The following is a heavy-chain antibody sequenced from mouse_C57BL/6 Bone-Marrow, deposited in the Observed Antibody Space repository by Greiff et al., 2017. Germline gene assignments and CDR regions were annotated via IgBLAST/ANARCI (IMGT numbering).Heavy chain of an antibody. V-gene: IGHV1-69*01. D-gene: IGHD2-2*01. Sequence: QVQLKQPGAELVMPGASVKLSCKASGYTFTSYWMHWVKQRPGQGLEWIGEIDPSDSYTNYNQKFKGKSTVTVDKSSSTAYMQLSSLTSEDSAVYYCAREATMVKGYWYFDVWGTGTTVTVSS. CDR1: GYTFTSYW. CDR3: AREATMVKGYWYFDV. CDR2: IDPSDSYT. J-gene: IGHJ1*03.